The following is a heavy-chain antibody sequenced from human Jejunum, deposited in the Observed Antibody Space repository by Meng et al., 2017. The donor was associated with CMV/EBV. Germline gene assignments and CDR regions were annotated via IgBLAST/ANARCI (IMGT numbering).Heavy chain of an antibody. Sequence: SGGSISTYYWSWIRQPPGKGLEWIGDISYSGSTNYDPSLKSRVTISVDTSKNQFSLKLISVTSADTAVYYCANSGGVSPRRRYFDYWGRGTLVTVSS. CDR3: ANSGGVSPRRRYFDY. J-gene: IGHJ4*02. V-gene: IGHV4-59*01. CDR2: ISYSGST. D-gene: IGHD3-16*01. CDR1: GGSISTYY.